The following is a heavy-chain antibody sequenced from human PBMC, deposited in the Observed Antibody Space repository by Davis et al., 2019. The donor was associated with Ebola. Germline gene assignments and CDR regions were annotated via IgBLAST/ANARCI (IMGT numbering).Heavy chain of an antibody. D-gene: IGHD6-13*01. CDR3: ARAAAASTGSAFDI. V-gene: IGHV3-23*01. CDR1: GFTFSSYA. Sequence: GESLKISCAASGFTFSSYAMSWVRQAPGKGLEWVSAIRGSGGSTYYADSVKGRFTISRDNSKNTLYLQMNSLRAEDTAVYYCARAAAASTGSAFDIWGQGTMVTVSS. CDR2: IRGSGGST. J-gene: IGHJ3*02.